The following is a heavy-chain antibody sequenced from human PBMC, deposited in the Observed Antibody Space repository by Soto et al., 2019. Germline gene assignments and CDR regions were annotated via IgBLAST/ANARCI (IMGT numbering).Heavy chain of an antibody. J-gene: IGHJ1*01. CDR1: GFTFGSYG. Sequence: SLRLSCAASGFTFGSYGMHWVRQAPGKGLEWVAVIWYDGSNKYYADSVKGRFTISRDNSKNTLYLQMNSLRAEDTAVYYCARGRGYDSWAAEYFQHWGQGTLVTVSS. D-gene: IGHD5-12*01. CDR2: IWYDGSNK. CDR3: ARGRGYDSWAAEYFQH. V-gene: IGHV3-33*01.